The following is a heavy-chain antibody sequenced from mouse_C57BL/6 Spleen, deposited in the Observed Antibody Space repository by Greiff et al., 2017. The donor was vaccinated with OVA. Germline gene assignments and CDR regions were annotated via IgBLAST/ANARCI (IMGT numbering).Heavy chain of an antibody. CDR1: GFTFTDYY. D-gene: IGHD1-1*01. V-gene: IGHV7-3*01. CDR3: VSSVATRYFDV. Sequence: EVQLVESGGGLVQPGGSLSLSCAASGFTFTDYYMSWVRQPPGKALEWLGFIRNKANGYTTEYSASVKGRFTISRDNSQSILYLQMNALRAEDSATYYCVSSVATRYFDVWGTGTTVTVSS. CDR2: IRNKANGYTT. J-gene: IGHJ1*03.